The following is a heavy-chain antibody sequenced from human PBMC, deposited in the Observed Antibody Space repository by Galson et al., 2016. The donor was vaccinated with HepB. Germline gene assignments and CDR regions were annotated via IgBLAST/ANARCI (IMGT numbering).Heavy chain of an antibody. D-gene: IGHD4/OR15-4a*01. CDR1: GYRSTNYW. CDR2: IYFGGFET. J-gene: IGHJ4*02. V-gene: IGHV5-51*01. Sequence: QSGAEVKKPGESLKISCQAFGYRSTNYWIGWVRQMPGTGLEWLGLIYFGGFETRYSPSFQGRVIVSADRSINTAYLQWGSLEASDTAIYYCAGATHGNTWFDYWGQGTLVIVSS. CDR3: AGATHGNTWFDY.